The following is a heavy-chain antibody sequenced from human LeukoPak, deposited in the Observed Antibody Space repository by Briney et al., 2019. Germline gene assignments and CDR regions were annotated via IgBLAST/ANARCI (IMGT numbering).Heavy chain of an antibody. J-gene: IGHJ4*02. CDR2: IYHSGST. CDR3: ARQSQYSGYQAPDY. V-gene: IGHV4-4*02. CDR1: GGSISSSNW. Sequence: PSGTLSLTCAVSGGSISSSNWWSWVRQPPGKGLEWIGEIYHSGSTNYNPSLKSRVTISVDKSKNQFSLKLNSVTAADTAVYYCARQSQYSGYQAPDYWGQGTLVTVSS. D-gene: IGHD5-12*01.